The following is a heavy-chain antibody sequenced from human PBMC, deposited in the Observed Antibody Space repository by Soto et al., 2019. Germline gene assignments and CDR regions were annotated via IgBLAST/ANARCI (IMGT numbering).Heavy chain of an antibody. J-gene: IGHJ5*02. D-gene: IGHD1-7*01. CDR3: ARDPHFLTGTTRWFDP. CDR1: GGTFSSYA. CDR2: IIPIFGIA. V-gene: IGHV1-69*13. Sequence: PRASVKVSCKASGGTFSSYAISWVRQAPGQGLEWMGGIIPIFGIANYAQKFQGRVTITADESTSTAYMELSSLRSEDTAVYYCARDPHFLTGTTRWFDPWGQGTLVTVSS.